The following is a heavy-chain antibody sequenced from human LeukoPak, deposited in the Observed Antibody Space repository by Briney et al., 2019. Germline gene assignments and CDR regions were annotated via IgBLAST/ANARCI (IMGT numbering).Heavy chain of an antibody. V-gene: IGHV3-21*01. CDR3: APAQGVVGATNWFDP. Sequence: GGSLRLSCAASGFTFSSYSMNWVRQAPGKGLEWVSSISSSSSYIYYADSVKGRFTISRDNAKNSLYLQMNSLRAEDTAVYYCAPAQGVVGATNWFDPWGQGTLVTVSS. CDR2: ISSSSSYI. J-gene: IGHJ5*02. D-gene: IGHD1-26*01. CDR1: GFTFSSYS.